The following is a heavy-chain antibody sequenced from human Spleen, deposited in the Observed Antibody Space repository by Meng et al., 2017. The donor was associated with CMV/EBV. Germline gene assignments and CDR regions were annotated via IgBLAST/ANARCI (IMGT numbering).Heavy chain of an antibody. CDR1: GFTFSSYV. J-gene: IGHJ6*02. D-gene: IGHD6-6*01. Sequence: GGSLRLSCAASGFTFSSYVMHWVRQATGKGLEWVSAIGTAGDTYYPGSVKGRFTISRENAKNSLYLQMNSLRAGDTAVYYCARAPLDYSSSRGDYYGMDVWGQGTTVTVSS. CDR2: IGTAGDT. V-gene: IGHV3-13*01. CDR3: ARAPLDYSSSRGDYYGMDV.